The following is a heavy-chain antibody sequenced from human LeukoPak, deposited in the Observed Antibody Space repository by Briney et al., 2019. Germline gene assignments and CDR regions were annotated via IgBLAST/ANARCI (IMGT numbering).Heavy chain of an antibody. Sequence: PGGSLRLSCAASGFTFSSYAMSWVRQAPGKGLEWVASIKEDGSERQYVDSVKGRFSISRDNTKGSLFLQLNSLRAEDTAVYYCARDSPSKYCSSSSCYMDALDVWGQGTMVTVSS. CDR1: GFTFSSYA. D-gene: IGHD2-2*02. CDR2: IKEDGSER. V-gene: IGHV3-7*03. J-gene: IGHJ3*01. CDR3: ARDSPSKYCSSSSCYMDALDV.